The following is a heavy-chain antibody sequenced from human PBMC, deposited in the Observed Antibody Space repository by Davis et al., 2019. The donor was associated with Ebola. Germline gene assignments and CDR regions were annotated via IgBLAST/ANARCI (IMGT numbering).Heavy chain of an antibody. CDR3: ARYRNGMDV. D-gene: IGHD1-26*01. V-gene: IGHV4-59*08. CDR2: VYYTGTT. J-gene: IGHJ6*02. CDR1: GGSTSSYY. Sequence: PSETLSLTCIVSGGSTSSYYWSWIRQPPGEGLEWIGYVYYTGTTNYNPSLKSRVTMSVDTSKNQFSLKLSSVTAADTAVYYCARYRNGMDVWGQGTTVTVSS.